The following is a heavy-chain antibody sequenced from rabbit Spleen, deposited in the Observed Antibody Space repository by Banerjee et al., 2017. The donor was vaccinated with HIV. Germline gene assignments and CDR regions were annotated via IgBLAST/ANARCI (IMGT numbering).Heavy chain of an antibody. Sequence: EESGGGLVKPGASLTLTCTASGIDFSSYYYMCWVRQAPGKGLEWIGCIYAGSSGSTYYASWAKGRFTISKTSSTTVTLQMTSLTAADTATYFCARESAYDGGYSGYGLWGQGTLVTVS. CDR3: ARESAYDGGYSGYGL. CDR2: IYAGSSGST. V-gene: IGHV1S40*01. D-gene: IGHD1-1*01. J-gene: IGHJ4*01. CDR1: GIDFSSYYY.